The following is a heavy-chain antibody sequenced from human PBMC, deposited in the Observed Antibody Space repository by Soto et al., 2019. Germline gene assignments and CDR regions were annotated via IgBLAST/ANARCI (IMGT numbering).Heavy chain of an antibody. CDR2: ISSSSRTI. CDR1: GFSFSNYE. Sequence: EVQLVESGGGLVQPGGSLRLSCAASGFSFSNYEMNWVRQAPGKGLEWVSYISSSSRTIYYADSVRGRFTISRDNAKNSVYLQTNSLRAEDTAVYYCAREESFVDYWGQGTLVTVSS. CDR3: AREESFVDY. J-gene: IGHJ4*02. D-gene: IGHD1-26*01. V-gene: IGHV3-48*03.